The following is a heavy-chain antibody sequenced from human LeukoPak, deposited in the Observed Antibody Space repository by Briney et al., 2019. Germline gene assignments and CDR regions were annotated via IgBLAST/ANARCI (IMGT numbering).Heavy chain of an antibody. CDR1: GFTFSSYS. CDR2: ISSSSSYI. CDR3: ARDGNGTYYYDR. V-gene: IGHV3-21*01. J-gene: IGHJ4*02. D-gene: IGHD3-22*01. Sequence: PGGSLRLSCAASGFTFSSYSMNWVRQAPGKRLEWVSSISSSSSYIYYADSVKGRFTISRDNAKNSLYLQMNSLRAEDTAVYYCARDGNGTYYYDRWGQGTLVTVSS.